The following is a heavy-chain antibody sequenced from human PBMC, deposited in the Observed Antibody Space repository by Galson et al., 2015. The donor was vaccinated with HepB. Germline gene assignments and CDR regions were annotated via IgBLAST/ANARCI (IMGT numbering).Heavy chain of an antibody. J-gene: IGHJ6*04. D-gene: IGHD3-3*01. Sequence: SVKVSCKASGGTFSSYAISWVRQAPGQGLEWMGGIIPIFGTANYAQKFQGRVTITADESTSTAYMELSSLRSEDTAVYYCARELGVLRFLEWPGIMDVWGKGTTVTVSS. CDR3: ARELGVLRFLEWPGIMDV. V-gene: IGHV1-69*13. CDR1: GGTFSSYA. CDR2: IIPIFGTA.